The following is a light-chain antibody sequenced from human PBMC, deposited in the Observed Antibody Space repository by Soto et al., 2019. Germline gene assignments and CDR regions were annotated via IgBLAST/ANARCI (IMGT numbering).Light chain of an antibody. CDR1: QSVSSSY. CDR2: GAS. J-gene: IGKJ2*01. V-gene: IGKV3-20*01. Sequence: EIVLTQSPGPLSLSPGERATLSCRASQSVSSSYLAWYQQKPGQAPRLLIYGASSRATGIPDRFSGSGSGTAFTLTISRLEPEDFAVYYCQQYGSSPQTFGQGTKLEIK. CDR3: QQYGSSPQT.